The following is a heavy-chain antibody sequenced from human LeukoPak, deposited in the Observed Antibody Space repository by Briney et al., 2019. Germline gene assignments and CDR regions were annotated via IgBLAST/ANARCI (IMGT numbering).Heavy chain of an antibody. CDR2: IYSGGST. D-gene: IGHD1-26*01. CDR3: ARDRGWELSDGGGFDP. Sequence: PGGSLRLSCAASGFTVSSNYMSWVRQAPGKGLEWVSVIYSGGSTYYADSVKGRFTISRDNSKNTLYLQMNSLRAEDTAVYYCARDRGWELSDGGGFDPWGQGTLVTVSS. J-gene: IGHJ5*02. CDR1: GFTVSSNY. V-gene: IGHV3-66*02.